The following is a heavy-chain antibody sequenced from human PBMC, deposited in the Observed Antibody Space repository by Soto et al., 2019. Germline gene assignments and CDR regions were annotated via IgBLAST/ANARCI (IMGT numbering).Heavy chain of an antibody. V-gene: IGHV1-69*13. Sequence: GASVKVSCKASGDSFSKYTVNWVRQAPRQGLEWMGGIIPRFGTTNYAPTLQDRVTITADESMNTVYMELSSLRSEDTALYCCARGRGLYNSGRSQLDSWGQGTLVTVSS. CDR2: IIPRFGTT. D-gene: IGHD1-1*01. CDR1: GDSFSKYT. CDR3: ARGRGLYNSGRSQLDS. J-gene: IGHJ4*02.